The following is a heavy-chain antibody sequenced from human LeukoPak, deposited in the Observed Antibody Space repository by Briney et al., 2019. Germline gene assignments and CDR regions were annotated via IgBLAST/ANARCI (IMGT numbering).Heavy chain of an antibody. D-gene: IGHD2-2*01. CDR1: GFTFGDYW. Sequence: GGSLRLSCEASGFTFGDYWLSWVRQAPGKGLEWVANIKQDGSEKNYVDSVKGRFTTSRDNAKNSLYLQMNSLRAEDTAVYYCVRGPYALYWGQGTLVSVSS. V-gene: IGHV3-7*01. J-gene: IGHJ4*02. CDR2: IKQDGSEK. CDR3: VRGPYALY.